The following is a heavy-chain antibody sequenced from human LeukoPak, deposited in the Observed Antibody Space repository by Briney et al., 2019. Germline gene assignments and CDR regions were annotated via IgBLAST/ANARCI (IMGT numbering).Heavy chain of an antibody. Sequence: PSETLSLTCTVSGGSISSSSYYWGWIRQPPGKGLEWIGSIYYSGSTYYNPSLKSRVTISVDTSKNQFSLKLSSVTAADTAVYYCAGAFKGIAARPAWYYYYYMDVWGKGTTVTVSS. D-gene: IGHD6-6*01. CDR2: IYYSGST. V-gene: IGHV4-39*07. CDR1: GGSISSSSYY. J-gene: IGHJ6*03. CDR3: AGAFKGIAARPAWYYYYYMDV.